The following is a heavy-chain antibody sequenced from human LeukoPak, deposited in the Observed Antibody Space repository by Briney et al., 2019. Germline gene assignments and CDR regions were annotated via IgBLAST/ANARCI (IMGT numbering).Heavy chain of an antibody. V-gene: IGHV3-23*01. D-gene: IGHD2-21*01. J-gene: IGHJ3*02. CDR2: ISHSGGST. CDR3: AKGRGIASGAFDI. CDR1: GFTFSSYA. Sequence: GGSLRLSCTASGFTFSSYAMNWVRQAPGTGLEWVSGISHSGGSTYYADSVKGQFTISRDNSENTLYLQMDSLRAEDTAVFYCAKGRGIASGAFDIWGQGTMVTVSS.